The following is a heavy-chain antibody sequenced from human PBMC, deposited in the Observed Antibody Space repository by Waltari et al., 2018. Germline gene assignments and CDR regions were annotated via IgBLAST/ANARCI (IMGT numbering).Heavy chain of an antibody. J-gene: IGHJ4*02. V-gene: IGHV3-33*01. CDR2: IWYDGSNK. Sequence: QVQLVESGGGVVQPGRSLSLSCAADGSTFSRDGMHWVRQAPGKGLEWVSVIWYDGSNKYYADSVKGRFTISRDNSKNTLYLQMNSLRAEDTAVYYCARGAGGGDYWGQGTLVTVSS. D-gene: IGHD1-26*01. CDR1: GSTFSRDG. CDR3: ARGAGGGDY.